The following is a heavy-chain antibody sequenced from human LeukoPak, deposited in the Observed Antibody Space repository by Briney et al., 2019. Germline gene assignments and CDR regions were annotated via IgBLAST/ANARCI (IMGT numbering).Heavy chain of an antibody. V-gene: IGHV3-43*02. J-gene: IGHJ3*02. D-gene: IGHD3-10*01. CDR2: IGGDSAST. CDR1: GFTFSSYG. Sequence: SGGSLRLSCAASGFTFSSYGMHWVRQAPGKGLEWVALIGGDSASTYYADSLKGRFTISRDNSYNSLYLQMDRLRIEDTALYYCVKDLIVGDYYSSDNYYLPDAFDIWGQGTMVTVSS. CDR3: VKDLIVGDYYSSDNYYLPDAFDI.